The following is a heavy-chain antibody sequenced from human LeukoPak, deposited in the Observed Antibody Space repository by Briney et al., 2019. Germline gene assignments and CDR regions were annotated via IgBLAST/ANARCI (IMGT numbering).Heavy chain of an antibody. CDR1: GFTVSRNV. CDR3: ARDLAGFQEPRYYYYMDV. V-gene: IGHV3-66*02. J-gene: IGHJ6*03. CDR2: IYSGDRA. D-gene: IGHD1-14*01. Sequence: GGSLRLSCVASGFTVSRNVMSWVRQAPGKGLEWVSLIYSGDRAFYADSVRGRFTIPRNNSKHTLFLEMSSLKPEDTATYYCARDLAGFQEPRYYYYMDVWGKGTTVTVSS.